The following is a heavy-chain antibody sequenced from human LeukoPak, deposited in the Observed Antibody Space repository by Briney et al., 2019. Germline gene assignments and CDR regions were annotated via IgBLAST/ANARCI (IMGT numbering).Heavy chain of an antibody. J-gene: IGHJ4*01. Sequence: PGGSLRLSCAASGFTFGTFAMTWVRQAPGKRPEWVSSITNSGSSTYYADSVRGRFTISRDNSKNTLYLQMFGLRAEDTAVYFCAKYIFSSTPYLDSWGQEPWSPSPQ. V-gene: IGHV3-23*01. CDR2: ITNSGSST. CDR1: GFTFGTFA. D-gene: IGHD6-13*01. CDR3: AKYIFSSTPYLDS.